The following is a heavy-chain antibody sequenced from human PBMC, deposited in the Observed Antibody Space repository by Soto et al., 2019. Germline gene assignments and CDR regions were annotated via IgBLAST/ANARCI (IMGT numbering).Heavy chain of an antibody. CDR1: GFTFNSYS. CDR2: ISSSSSYI. D-gene: IGHD1-26*01. Sequence: GGSLRLSCAASGFTFNSYSMNWVRQAPGKGLEWVSSISSSSSYIYYADSVKGRFTISRDNAKNSLYLQMNSLRAEDTAVYYCARQGWELFGLGYWGQGTLVTVSS. V-gene: IGHV3-21*01. J-gene: IGHJ4*02. CDR3: ARQGWELFGLGY.